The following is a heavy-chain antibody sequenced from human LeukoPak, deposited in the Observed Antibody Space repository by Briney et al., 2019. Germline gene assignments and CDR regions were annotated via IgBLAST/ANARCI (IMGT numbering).Heavy chain of an antibody. CDR1: GFTFSSYA. CDR3: AKSDYDSSGLYPLY. CDR2: ISGSGGST. J-gene: IGHJ4*02. Sequence: GGSLRLSCAASGFTFSSYAMSWVRQAPGKGLEWVSAISGSGGSTYYADSVKGRFTISRDNSKNTLYLQMNSLRAEDTAVYYCAKSDYDSSGLYPLYWGQGTLVTVSS. V-gene: IGHV3-23*01. D-gene: IGHD3-22*01.